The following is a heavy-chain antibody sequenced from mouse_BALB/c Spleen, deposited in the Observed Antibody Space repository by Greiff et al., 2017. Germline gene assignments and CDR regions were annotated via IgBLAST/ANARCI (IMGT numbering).Heavy chain of an antibody. Sequence: EVQVVESGPSLVKPSQTLSLTCSVTGYSITSGYWNWIRKFPGNKLEYMGYISYSGSTYYNPSLKSRLSITRDTSKNQYYLKVNSVTTEDTATYYCERGGNYGAMDYWGQGTSVTGSS. D-gene: IGHD1-1*01. CDR1: GYSITSGY. CDR2: ISYSGST. CDR3: ERGGNYGAMDY. V-gene: IGHV3-8*02. J-gene: IGHJ4*01.